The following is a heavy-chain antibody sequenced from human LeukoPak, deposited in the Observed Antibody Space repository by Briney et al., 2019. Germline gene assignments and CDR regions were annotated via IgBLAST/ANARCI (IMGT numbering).Heavy chain of an antibody. CDR2: IKSKTDGGTT. CDR3: TSTMSVQLEWTDY. V-gene: IGHV3-15*01. D-gene: IGHD1-1*01. Sequence: GGSLRPSCAASEFTFSSYTMSWVRQAPGKGLEWVGRIKSKTDGGTTDYAAPVKGRFTISRDDSKNTLYLQMNSLKTEDTAVYYCTSTMSVQLEWTDYWGQGTLVTVSS. CDR1: EFTFSSYT. J-gene: IGHJ4*02.